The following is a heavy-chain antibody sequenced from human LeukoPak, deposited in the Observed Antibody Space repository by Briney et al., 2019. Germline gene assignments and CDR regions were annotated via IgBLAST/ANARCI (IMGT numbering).Heavy chain of an antibody. CDR2: IIPIFGTA. V-gene: IGHV1-69*13. CDR1: GGTFNSYT. CDR3: ARQNDFWSGYAD. J-gene: IGHJ4*02. Sequence: ASVKVSCKASGGTFNSYTISWVRQAPGQGLEWMGGIIPIFGTANYAQKFQGRVTITADESTSTAYMELSSLRSEDTAVYYCARQNDFWSGYADWGQGTLVTVSS. D-gene: IGHD3-3*01.